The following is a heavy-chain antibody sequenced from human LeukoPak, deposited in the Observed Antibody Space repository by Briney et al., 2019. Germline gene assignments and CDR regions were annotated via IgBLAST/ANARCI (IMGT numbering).Heavy chain of an antibody. V-gene: IGHV3-48*03. CDR1: GFTFSTYE. Sequence: PGGSLRLSCAASGFTFSTYEMNWVRQAPGKGLEWVSYISSSGSTIYHADSVKGRFTISRDNAKNSLYLQMNSLRAEDTAVYYCARGPLHVVVPAATWFDPWGQGILVTVSS. CDR3: ARGPLHVVVPAATWFDP. J-gene: IGHJ5*02. D-gene: IGHD2-2*01. CDR2: ISSSGSTI.